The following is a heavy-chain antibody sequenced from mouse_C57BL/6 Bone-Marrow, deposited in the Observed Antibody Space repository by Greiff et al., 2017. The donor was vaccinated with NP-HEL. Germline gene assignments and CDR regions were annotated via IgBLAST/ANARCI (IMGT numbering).Heavy chain of an antibody. CDR1: GYTFTSHW. Sequence: QVQLQQSGPELVRPGASVKISCKAPGYTFTSHWMQWVRQRPGQGLEWIGEIFPGSGCTYYNEKFKGKATLTVDTSSSTAYMQLSSLTSEDTAVYFGERTNDDNDEGGRADRGQGTLVTVSA. J-gene: IGHJ3*01. D-gene: IGHD2-4*01. CDR2: IFPGSGCT. V-gene: IGHV1-56*01. CDR3: ERTNDDNDEGGRAD.